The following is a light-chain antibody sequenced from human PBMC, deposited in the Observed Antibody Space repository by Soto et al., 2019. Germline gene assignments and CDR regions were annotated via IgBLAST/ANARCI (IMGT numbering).Light chain of an antibody. J-gene: IGKJ3*01. CDR3: QQYNSYSFT. Sequence: DIQMTQSPSTLSASVGDRATITCRASQSISSWLAWYQQKPGKAPKLLIYKASSLESGVPSRFSGSGSGTEFTLPISSMQPDDFATYYYQQYNSYSFTFGPGTKVEIK. V-gene: IGKV1-5*03. CDR2: KAS. CDR1: QSISSW.